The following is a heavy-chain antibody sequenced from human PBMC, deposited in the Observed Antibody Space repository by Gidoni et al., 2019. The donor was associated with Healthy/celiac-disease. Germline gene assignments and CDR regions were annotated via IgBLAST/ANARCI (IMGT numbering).Heavy chain of an antibody. V-gene: IGHV3-48*03. CDR3: ARDRYDSAFDY. J-gene: IGHJ4*02. Sequence: EVQLVESGGGLVQPGGSLKPSWAASGFTFSSYEMNWVRQAPGKGLEWVSYISSSGSTIYYADSVKCRFTISRDNAKNSLYLQMNSLRAEDTAVYYCARDRYDSAFDYWGQGTLVTVSS. CDR1: GFTFSSYE. D-gene: IGHD3-22*01. CDR2: ISSSGSTI.